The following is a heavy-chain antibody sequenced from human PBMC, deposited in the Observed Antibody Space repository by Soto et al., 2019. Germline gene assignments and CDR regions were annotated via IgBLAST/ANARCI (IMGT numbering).Heavy chain of an antibody. J-gene: IGHJ4*02. CDR2: IYHSGST. D-gene: IGHD5-12*01. CDR1: GGSIISGGYS. Sequence: QLQLQESGSGLVKPSQTLSLTCAVSGGSIISGGYSWSWIRQPPGKGLEWIGYIYHSGSTYYNPSRKSRVTISVDRSKNQFSLKLSSVTAADTALYYCAAGGGLPRYYWGQGTLVTVSS. CDR3: AAGGGLPRYY. V-gene: IGHV4-30-2*01.